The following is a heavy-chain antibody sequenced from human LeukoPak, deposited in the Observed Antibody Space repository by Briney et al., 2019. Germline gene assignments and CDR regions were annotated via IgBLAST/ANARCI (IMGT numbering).Heavy chain of an antibody. CDR2: SSGSGGST. D-gene: IGHD5-18*01. J-gene: IGHJ4*02. CDR1: GFTCGSDA. CDR3: AKDRDSYGYVTSFDY. Sequence: PGGSLRLSCAASGFTCGSDAMSWVRQAPGKGLEWGSASSGSGGSTYYADSVKGRFTISRDNSKNTLYLQMNSLRAEDTAVYYCAKDRDSYGYVTSFDYWGQGTLVTVSS. V-gene: IGHV3-23*01.